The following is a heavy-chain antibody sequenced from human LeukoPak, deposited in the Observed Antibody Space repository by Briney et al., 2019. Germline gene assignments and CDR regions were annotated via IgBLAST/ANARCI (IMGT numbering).Heavy chain of an antibody. CDR2: IYPDESNI. Sequence: GESLKISCKGSGYSFTSYWIGRVRQMPGKGLEWMGIIYPDESNIRYSPSFQGQVTISADKSISTAYLQWSSLKASDTAMYYCARPPSRGYSSSFEYWGQGTLVTVSS. V-gene: IGHV5-51*01. J-gene: IGHJ4*02. CDR1: GYSFTSYW. CDR3: ARPPSRGYSSSFEY. D-gene: IGHD2-2*03.